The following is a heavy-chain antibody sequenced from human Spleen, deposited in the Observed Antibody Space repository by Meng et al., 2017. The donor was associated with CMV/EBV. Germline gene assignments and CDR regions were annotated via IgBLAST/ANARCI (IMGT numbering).Heavy chain of an antibody. CDR2: IRYDGSNK. Sequence: VGVVGSGGRVLRLGWAATRSCSASGVTFRSDGIPWVRQDPGKGLEWVAFIRYDGSNKYYADTVKGRFTISRDNSKNTLYLQMNSLGAEDTAVYYCAKWWALDYWGQGTLVTVSS. J-gene: IGHJ4*02. CDR1: GVTFRSDG. CDR3: AKWWALDY. V-gene: IGHV3-30*02. D-gene: IGHD2-15*01.